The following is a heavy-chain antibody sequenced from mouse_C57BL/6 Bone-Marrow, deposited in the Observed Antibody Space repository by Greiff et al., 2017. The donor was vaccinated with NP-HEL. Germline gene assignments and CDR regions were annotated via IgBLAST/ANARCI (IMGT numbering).Heavy chain of an antibody. CDR2: IDPENGDT. J-gene: IGHJ2*01. Sequence: EVQLQQSGAELVRPGASVKLSCTASGFNIKDDYMHWVKQRPEQGLEWIGWIDPENGDTEYASKFQGKATITADTSSNTAYLQLSSLTSEDTAVYYCTTITTVVATSGFDYWGQGTTLTVSS. V-gene: IGHV14-4*01. CDR3: TTITTVVATSGFDY. D-gene: IGHD1-1*01. CDR1: GFNIKDDY.